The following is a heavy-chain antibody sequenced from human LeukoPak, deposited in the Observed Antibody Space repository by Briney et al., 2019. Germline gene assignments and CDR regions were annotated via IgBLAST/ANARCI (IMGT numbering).Heavy chain of an antibody. J-gene: IGHJ4*02. Sequence: SETLSLTCTVSGGSISSSSYYWGWIRQPPGKGLEWIGSIYYSGSTYYNPSLKSRVTISVDTSKNQFSLKLSSVTAADTAVYYCATGGYYYDSSGYYSPPRGFDYWGQGTLVTVSS. CDR3: ATGGYYYDSSGYYSPPRGFDY. V-gene: IGHV4-39*01. CDR2: IYYSGST. D-gene: IGHD3-22*01. CDR1: GGSISSSSYY.